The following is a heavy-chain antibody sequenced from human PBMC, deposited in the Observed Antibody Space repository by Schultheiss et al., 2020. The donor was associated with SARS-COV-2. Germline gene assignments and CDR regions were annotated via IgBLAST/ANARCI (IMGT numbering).Heavy chain of an antibody. CDR2: IRSKAYGGTT. CDR3: ARDVFYYDSSGSFDY. CDR1: GFTFGDYA. J-gene: IGHJ4*02. V-gene: IGHV3-49*03. D-gene: IGHD3-22*01. Sequence: GGSLRLSCTASGFTFGDYAMSWFRQAPGKGLEWVGFIRSKAYGGTTEYAASVKGRFTISRDDSKSIAYLQMNSLKTEDTAVYYCARDVFYYDSSGSFDYWGQGTLVTVSS.